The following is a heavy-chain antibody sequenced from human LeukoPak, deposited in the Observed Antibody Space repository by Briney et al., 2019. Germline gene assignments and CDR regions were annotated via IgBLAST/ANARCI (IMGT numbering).Heavy chain of an antibody. CDR2: INHSGST. J-gene: IGHJ4*02. D-gene: IGHD5-18*01. V-gene: IGHV4-34*01. Sequence: PSETLSLTCAVYGGSFSGCYWSWIRQPPGKGLEWIGEINHSGSTNYNPSLKSRVTISVDTSKNQFSLKLSSVTAADTAVYYCARGRGYSYGYSVYWGQGTLVTVSS. CDR3: ARGRGYSYGYSVY. CDR1: GGSFSGCY.